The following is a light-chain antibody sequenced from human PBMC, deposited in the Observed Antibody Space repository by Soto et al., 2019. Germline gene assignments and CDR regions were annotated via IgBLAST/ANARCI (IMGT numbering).Light chain of an antibody. CDR2: SVS. Sequence: QSALTQPRSVSGSPGQSVTISCTGTSSDVGGHNYVSWYQQYPGKAPRLLLSSVSKRPSGVPDRFSGSKSGNTASLTISWLQAEDEADYYCCSYAGSYTYVFGTGTKVTVL. CDR3: CSYAGSYTYV. CDR1: SSDVGGHNY. V-gene: IGLV2-11*01. J-gene: IGLJ1*01.